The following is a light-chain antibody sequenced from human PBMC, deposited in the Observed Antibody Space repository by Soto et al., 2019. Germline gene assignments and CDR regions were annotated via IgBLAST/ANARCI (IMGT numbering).Light chain of an antibody. J-gene: IGKJ5*01. CDR1: QTVSTY. CDR2: DAS. Sequence: EIVLTQFPATLSLSPGERVTLSCRASQTVSTYLAWYKQKPGQAPRLLIYDASNRATGVSAKFSGSGSGTDFTLTISSLDPEDVAFYYCQQRYNWPPTFGQGTRLEIK. V-gene: IGKV3-11*01. CDR3: QQRYNWPPT.